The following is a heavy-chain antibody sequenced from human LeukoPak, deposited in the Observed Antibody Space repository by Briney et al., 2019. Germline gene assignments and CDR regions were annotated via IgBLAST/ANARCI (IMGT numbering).Heavy chain of an antibody. Sequence: SETLSLTCAVSGGSISSYYWSWIRQPPGKGLEWIGYIYYSGSTNYNPSLKSRVTISVDTSKNQFSLKLSSVTAADTAVYYCARRPWDRLRYYGSGTPYFDYWGQGTLVTVSS. J-gene: IGHJ4*02. D-gene: IGHD3-10*01. CDR3: ARRPWDRLRYYGSGTPYFDY. CDR1: GGSISSYY. V-gene: IGHV4-59*01. CDR2: IYYSGST.